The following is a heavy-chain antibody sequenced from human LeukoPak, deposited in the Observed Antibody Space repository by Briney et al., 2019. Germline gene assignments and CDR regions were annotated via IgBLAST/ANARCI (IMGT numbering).Heavy chain of an antibody. CDR2: IKEDGSGK. CDR1: GFIFSNYW. Sequence: GGSLRLSCAASGFIFSNYWMSWVRQAPGKGLEWVANIKEDGSGKYYVDSVKGRFTISRDNAKNSLYLQMNSLRAEDAAVYYCARDRWGYSYGGDWGQGTLVTVSS. V-gene: IGHV3-7*01. D-gene: IGHD5-18*01. J-gene: IGHJ4*02. CDR3: ARDRWGYSYGGD.